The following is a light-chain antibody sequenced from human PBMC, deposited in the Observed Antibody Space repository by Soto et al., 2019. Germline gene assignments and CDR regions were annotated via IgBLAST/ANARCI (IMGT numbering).Light chain of an antibody. J-gene: IGKJ1*01. CDR1: LNIGDS. Sequence: QMTQSASSLSASLGDRVTLPWRASLNIGDSLSWFQQKEGKPPTQLIYGASALQSGVPVRFSGSAYGTDFNLTIRNMQSEDFATYYCLQTYNLPRTFGQGTKVDIK. CDR2: GAS. V-gene: IGKV1-39*01. CDR3: LQTYNLPRT.